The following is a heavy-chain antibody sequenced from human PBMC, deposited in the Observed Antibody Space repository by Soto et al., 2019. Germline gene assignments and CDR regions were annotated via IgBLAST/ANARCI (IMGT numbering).Heavy chain of an antibody. Sequence: GGSLRLSCAASGFTFSSYWMTWVRQAPGKGLEWVANIKQDGSEKNYVDSVKGRFTISRDNAKNSLYLQMNSLRAEDTAVYYCAREVAGTYHYYPMAVWGQGTTVTVSS. CDR1: GFTFSSYW. CDR2: IKQDGSEK. J-gene: IGHJ6*02. V-gene: IGHV3-7*05. CDR3: AREVAGTYHYYPMAV. D-gene: IGHD6-19*01.